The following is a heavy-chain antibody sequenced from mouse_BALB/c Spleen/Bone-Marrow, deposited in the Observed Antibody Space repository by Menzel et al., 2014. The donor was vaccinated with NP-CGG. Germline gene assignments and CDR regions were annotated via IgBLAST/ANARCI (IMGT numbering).Heavy chain of an antibody. J-gene: IGHJ1*01. CDR3: ASYYRYDRYFDV. V-gene: IGHV14-1*02. CDR1: GFNIKDYY. D-gene: IGHD2-14*01. Sequence: VQLQQSGAELVRPGALVKLSYKASGFNIKDYYMYWVKQRPEQGLEWIGWIDPENGNTIYDPKFQGKASITVDTSSNTAYLQLSSLTSEVTAVYYCASYYRYDRYFDVWGAGTTVTVSS. CDR2: IDPENGNT.